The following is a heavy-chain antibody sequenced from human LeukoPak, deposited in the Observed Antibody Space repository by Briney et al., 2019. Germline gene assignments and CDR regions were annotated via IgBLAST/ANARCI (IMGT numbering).Heavy chain of an antibody. Sequence: ASVKVSCKVSGYTLTELSMHWVRQAPGKGLEWMGGFDPEGGETIYAQKFQGRVTMTEDTSTDTAYMELSSLSSEDTAVYYCATVVVTAPGEDYFDYWGQGTLVTVSS. J-gene: IGHJ4*02. CDR1: GYTLTELS. CDR3: ATVVVTAPGEDYFDY. V-gene: IGHV1-24*01. D-gene: IGHD2-21*02. CDR2: FDPEGGET.